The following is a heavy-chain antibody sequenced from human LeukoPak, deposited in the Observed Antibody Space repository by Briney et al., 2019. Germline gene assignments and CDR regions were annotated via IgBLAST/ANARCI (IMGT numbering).Heavy chain of an antibody. CDR3: ARGGKYDILTGYQLNYYYYYYMDV. V-gene: IGHV4-59*12. J-gene: IGHJ6*03. CDR1: GGSISSYY. D-gene: IGHD3-9*01. CDR2: IYYSGST. Sequence: SETLSLTCTVSGGSISSYYWSWIRQPPGKGLEWIGYIYYSGSTNYNPSLKSRVTISVDTSKNQFSLKLSSVTAADTAVYYCARGGKYDILTGYQLNYYYYYYMDVWGKGTTVTVSS.